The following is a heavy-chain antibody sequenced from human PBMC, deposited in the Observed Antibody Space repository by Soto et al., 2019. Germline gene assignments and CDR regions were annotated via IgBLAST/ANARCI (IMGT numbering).Heavy chain of an antibody. D-gene: IGHD2-15*01. J-gene: IGHJ6*02. Sequence: QVQLQQWGAGLLKPSETLSLTCAVYGGSFSGYYWSWIRQPPGKGLEWIGEINHSGSTNYNPSLKVRVTISVDTSQNQFSLKLSSVTAADPAVYYCARGAYCSGGSCYPENYYYYYGMDVWGQGTTVTVSS. V-gene: IGHV4-34*01. CDR3: ARGAYCSGGSCYPENYYYYYGMDV. CDR1: GGSFSGYY. CDR2: INHSGST.